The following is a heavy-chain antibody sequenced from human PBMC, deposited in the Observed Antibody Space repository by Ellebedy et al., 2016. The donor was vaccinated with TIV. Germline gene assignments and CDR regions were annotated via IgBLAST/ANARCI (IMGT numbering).Heavy chain of an antibody. CDR1: GLTVTNVW. V-gene: IGHV3-15*07. Sequence: GGSLRLXCAASGLTVTNVWINCLRQAPGKGLEWVGRIKRKTAGGTTDYVAHVKGRFSISSDDSKNTVFLQMNSLETEDTALYYCGWGPVQYYSHWGQGTLVTVSA. CDR3: GWGPVQYYSH. D-gene: IGHD2/OR15-2a*01. J-gene: IGHJ4*02. CDR2: IKRKTAGGTT.